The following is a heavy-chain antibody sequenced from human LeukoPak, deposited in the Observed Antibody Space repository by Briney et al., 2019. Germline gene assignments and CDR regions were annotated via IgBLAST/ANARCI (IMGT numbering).Heavy chain of an antibody. CDR3: ARDRMGYSGYDPDY. CDR1: GFTFSSCG. D-gene: IGHD5-12*01. V-gene: IGHV3-30*03. J-gene: IGHJ4*02. Sequence: GGSLRLSCAASGFTFSSCGMHWVRQAPGKGLEWVAVISYSGSNKYYADSVKGRFTISRDNSKNTLYLQMNGLRAEDTAVYYCARDRMGYSGYDPDYWGQGTLVTVSS. CDR2: ISYSGSNK.